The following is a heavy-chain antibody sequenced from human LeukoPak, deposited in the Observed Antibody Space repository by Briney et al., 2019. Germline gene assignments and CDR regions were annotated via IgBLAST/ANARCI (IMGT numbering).Heavy chain of an antibody. D-gene: IGHD3-22*01. CDR1: GLTFSDYY. J-gene: IGHJ4*02. CDR2: ISGTGTTI. CDR3: AVQITMIVVVPYFDY. Sequence: GGSLRLSCAASGLTFSDYYMTWIRQAPGKGLEWVSSISGTGTTIYSADSVRGRFTVSRDNARNSLFLHMNRLRAEDTAVYYCAVQITMIVVVPYFDYWGQGTLVTVSS. V-gene: IGHV3-11*04.